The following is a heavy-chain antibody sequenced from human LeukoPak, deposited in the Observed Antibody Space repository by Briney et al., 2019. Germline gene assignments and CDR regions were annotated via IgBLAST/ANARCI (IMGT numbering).Heavy chain of an antibody. CDR1: GFTFSDYY. CDR3: ASDWSGYAPFDY. CDR2: ISSSGSTI. J-gene: IGHJ4*02. Sequence: GGSLRLSCAASGFTFSDYYMSWIRQAPGKGLEWVSSISSSGSTIYSADSVKGRFTISRDNAKNPLYLQMNSLRAEDTAVYYCASDWSGYAPFDYWGQGTLVTVSS. V-gene: IGHV3-11*04. D-gene: IGHD5-12*01.